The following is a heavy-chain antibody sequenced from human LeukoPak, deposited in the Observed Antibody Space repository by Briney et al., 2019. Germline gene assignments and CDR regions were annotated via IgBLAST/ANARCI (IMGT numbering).Heavy chain of an antibody. V-gene: IGHV3-23*01. J-gene: IGHJ4*02. CDR2: ISVDGGGT. Sequence: GGSLRLSCAASGFTFSMYAMSWVRQAPGKGLEWVSVISVDGGGTYYADSVKGRFTISRDNSKSTLYLQMNSLRAEDTAVYYCARGIAVADVDYWGQGTLVTVSS. CDR3: ARGIAVADVDY. D-gene: IGHD6-19*01. CDR1: GFTFSMYA.